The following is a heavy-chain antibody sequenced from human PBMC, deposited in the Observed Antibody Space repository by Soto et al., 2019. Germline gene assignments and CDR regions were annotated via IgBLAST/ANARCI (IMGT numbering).Heavy chain of an antibody. D-gene: IGHD1-26*01. J-gene: IGHJ6*02. CDR2: ISGSGGST. V-gene: IGHV3-23*01. CDR1: GFTFSSYA. Sequence: HSCAASGFTFSSYAMSWVRQAPGKGLEWVSAISGSGGSTYYADSVKGRFTISRDNSKNTLYLQMNSLRAEDTAVYYCAKDWAGATTSYGMDVWGQGTTVTVSS. CDR3: AKDWAGATTSYGMDV.